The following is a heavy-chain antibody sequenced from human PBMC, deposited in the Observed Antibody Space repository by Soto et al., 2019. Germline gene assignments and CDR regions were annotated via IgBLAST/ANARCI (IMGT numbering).Heavy chain of an antibody. CDR3: ATYYYDGSGYDFDY. Sequence: SETLSLTCAVSGGSISSSNWWSWVRQPPGKGLEWIGEIYHSGSTNYNPSLKSRVIISEDTSKNQFSLKLYSVTAADTAVYYCATYYYDGSGYDFDYWGQGTLVTVSS. D-gene: IGHD3-22*01. CDR2: IYHSGST. V-gene: IGHV4-4*02. J-gene: IGHJ4*02. CDR1: GGSISSSNW.